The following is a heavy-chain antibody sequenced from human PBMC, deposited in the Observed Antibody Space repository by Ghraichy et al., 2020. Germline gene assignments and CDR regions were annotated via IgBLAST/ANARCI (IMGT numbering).Heavy chain of an antibody. CDR3: ARDLHTYYYDSSGSRGAFDI. D-gene: IGHD3-22*01. Sequence: GSLRLSCAASGFTVSSNYMSWVRQAPGKGLEWVSVIYSGGSTYYADSVKGRFTISRDNSKNTLYLQMNSLRAEDTAVYYCARDLHTYYYDSSGSRGAFDIWGQGTMVTVSS. CDR1: GFTVSSNY. V-gene: IGHV3-66*01. CDR2: IYSGGST. J-gene: IGHJ3*02.